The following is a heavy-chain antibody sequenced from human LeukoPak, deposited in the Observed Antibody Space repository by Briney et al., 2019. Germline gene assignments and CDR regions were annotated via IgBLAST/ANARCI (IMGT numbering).Heavy chain of an antibody. CDR1: GVTFSSYS. J-gene: IGHJ3*02. V-gene: IGHV3-21*01. CDR2: ISSSSSYI. D-gene: IGHD3-10*01. CDR3: ARDEATGAGAFDI. Sequence: GGSLSPSCAASGVTFSSYSMKWVRQAPGKGLGWVSSISSSSSYIYYADSVKGRFTISRDNAKNSLYLQMNSLRAEGTAVYYCARDEATGAGAFDIWCQGTRVTVSS.